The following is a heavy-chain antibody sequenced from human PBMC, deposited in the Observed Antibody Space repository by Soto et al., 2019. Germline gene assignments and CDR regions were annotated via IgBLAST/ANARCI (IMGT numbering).Heavy chain of an antibody. V-gene: IGHV1-69*13. J-gene: IGHJ6*02. CDR1: GGTFSSYA. Sequence: SVKVSCKASGGTFSSYAISWVRQAPGQGLEWMGGIIPIFGTANYAQKLQGRVTITADESTSTAYMELSSLRSEDTAVYYCARGRAYCGGDCQTDYYYYGMDVWGQGTTVTVSS. D-gene: IGHD2-21*02. CDR2: IIPIFGTA. CDR3: ARGRAYCGGDCQTDYYYYGMDV.